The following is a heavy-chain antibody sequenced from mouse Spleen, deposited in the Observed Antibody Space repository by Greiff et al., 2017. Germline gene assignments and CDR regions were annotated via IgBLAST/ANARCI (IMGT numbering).Heavy chain of an antibody. D-gene: IGHD1-1*01. Sequence: VQLQQSGPELVKPGASVKIPCKASGYTFTDYNMDWVKQSHGKSLEWIGDINPNNGGTIYNQKFKGKATLTVDKSSSTAYMELRSLTSEDTAVYYCARILITTVPHWYFDVWGTGTTVTVSS. V-gene: IGHV1-18*01. CDR1: GYTFTDYN. J-gene: IGHJ1*03. CDR3: ARILITTVPHWYFDV. CDR2: INPNNGGT.